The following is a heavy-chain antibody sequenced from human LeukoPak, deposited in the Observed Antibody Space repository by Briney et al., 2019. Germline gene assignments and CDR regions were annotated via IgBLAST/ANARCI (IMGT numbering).Heavy chain of an antibody. D-gene: IGHD3-16*02. CDR2: ISGSGGST. CDR1: GFTFSSYA. CDR3: ARDTMITFGGVIGPIGY. J-gene: IGHJ4*02. Sequence: QSGGSLRLSCAASGFTFSSYAMSWVRRAPGKGLEWVSAISGSGGSTYYADSVKGRFTISRDNSKNTLYLQMNSLRAEDTAVYYCARDTMITFGGVIGPIGYWGQGTLVTVSS. V-gene: IGHV3-23*01.